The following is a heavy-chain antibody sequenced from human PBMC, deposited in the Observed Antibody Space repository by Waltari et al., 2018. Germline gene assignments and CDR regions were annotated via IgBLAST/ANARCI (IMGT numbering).Heavy chain of an antibody. J-gene: IGHJ4*02. CDR3: ARGQLHNRRGGYFDD. D-gene: IGHD1-20*01. CDR1: GGSFSGYY. V-gene: IGHV4-34*01. Sequence: QVQLQQWGAGLLKPSETLSLTCAVYGGSFSGYYWSWIRQPPGKGLEWIGEINHSGSTNYNPSLKSRVTISVDTSKNQFSLKLSSVTAADTAVYYCARGQLHNRRGGYFDDWGQGTLVTVSS. CDR2: INHSGST.